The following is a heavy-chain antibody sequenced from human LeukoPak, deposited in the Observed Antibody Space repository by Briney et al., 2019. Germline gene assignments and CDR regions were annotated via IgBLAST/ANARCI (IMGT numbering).Heavy chain of an antibody. D-gene: IGHD5-18*01. CDR1: GGSFSGYY. Sequence: PSETLSLTCAVYGGSFSGYYWSWIRQPPGKGLEWIGEINHSGSTNYNPSLKSRVTISVDTSKNQFSLKLSSVTAADTAAYYCARWGGTAMVDYWGQGTLVTVSS. V-gene: IGHV4-34*01. CDR2: INHSGST. CDR3: ARWGGTAMVDY. J-gene: IGHJ4*02.